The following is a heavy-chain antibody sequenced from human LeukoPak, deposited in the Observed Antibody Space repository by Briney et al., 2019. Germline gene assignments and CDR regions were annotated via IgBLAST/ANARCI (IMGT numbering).Heavy chain of an antibody. CDR1: GFTFSSYA. Sequence: PGGSLRLSCAASGFTFSSYAMSWVRQAPGKGLEWVSAISGSGGSTYYADSVKGRFTISRDNSKNTLYLQMNSLRAEDTAVYYCAKVTETEAGYCSGGSCSFPGYYYGMDVWGQGTTVTVSS. J-gene: IGHJ6*02. D-gene: IGHD2-15*01. CDR2: ISGSGGST. CDR3: AKVTETEAGYCSGGSCSFPGYYYGMDV. V-gene: IGHV3-23*01.